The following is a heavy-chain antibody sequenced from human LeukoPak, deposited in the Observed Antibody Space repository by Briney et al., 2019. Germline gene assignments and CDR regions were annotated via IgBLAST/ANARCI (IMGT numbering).Heavy chain of an antibody. D-gene: IGHD6-19*01. V-gene: IGHV1-46*01. CDR3: ARGRYSNGWHDM. CDR1: GYNFIDYY. J-gene: IGHJ4*02. Sequence: ASVKVSCKTAGYNFIDYYLHWFRQARGQGFEWMGIVNPAGGNISYAQKFQGRVIMTRDTSTASVSMELQSLTSDDTAVYYCARGRYSNGWHDMWGQGTQVTVSS. CDR2: VNPAGGNI.